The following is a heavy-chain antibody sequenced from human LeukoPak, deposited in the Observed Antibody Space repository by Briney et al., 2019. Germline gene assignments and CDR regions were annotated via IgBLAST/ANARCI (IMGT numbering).Heavy chain of an antibody. V-gene: IGHV3-23*01. CDR3: AKGMEWELLMNY. CDR1: GFTFSSYA. Sequence: GGSLRLSCAASGFTFSSYAMSWVRQAPGKGLEWVSSIRGGGVSTYYAASVKGRFTTSRDNSKNTLYLHMNSLTAEDTAVYYCAKGMEWELLMNYWGQGTLVTVSS. D-gene: IGHD1-26*01. J-gene: IGHJ4*02. CDR2: IRGGGVST.